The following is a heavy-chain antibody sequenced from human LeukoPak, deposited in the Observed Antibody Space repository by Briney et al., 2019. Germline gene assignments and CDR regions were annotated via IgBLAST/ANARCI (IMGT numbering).Heavy chain of an antibody. J-gene: IGHJ4*02. CDR3: ARISMDDYGGNSDKCYFDY. V-gene: IGHV1-2*02. D-gene: IGHD4-23*01. Sequence: ASVKVSCKASGYTFTGYYMHWVRQAPGQGLEWMGWINPNSGGTNYAQKFQGGVTMTRDKSISTAYLQWSSLKASDTAMYYCARISMDDYGGNSDKCYFDYWGQGTLVTVSS. CDR1: GYTFTGYY. CDR2: INPNSGGT.